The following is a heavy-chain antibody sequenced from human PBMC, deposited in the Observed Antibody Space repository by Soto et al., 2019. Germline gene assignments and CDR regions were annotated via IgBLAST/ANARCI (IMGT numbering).Heavy chain of an antibody. J-gene: IGHJ3*02. CDR2: INAGNGNT. Sequence: ASVKVSCKASGYTFTTYAMHWVRQAPGQRLEWMGWINAGNGNTKYSQKFQGRVTITRDTSASTAYMELSSLRSEDTAVYYCARAGYCSSTSCSDAFDIWGQGTMVTVSS. V-gene: IGHV1-3*01. D-gene: IGHD2-2*01. CDR1: GYTFTTYA. CDR3: ARAGYCSSTSCSDAFDI.